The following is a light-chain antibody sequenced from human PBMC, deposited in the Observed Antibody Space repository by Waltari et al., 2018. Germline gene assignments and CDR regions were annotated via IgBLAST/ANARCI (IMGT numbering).Light chain of an antibody. J-gene: IGLJ2*01. CDR2: QDT. CDR1: QLGNKY. CDR3: QAWDTISAG. V-gene: IGLV3-1*01. Sequence: SYELTQPPSVSVSPGQTASITCSGDQLGNKYVSWYQQKPGQSPVLIIYQDTKRPSGIPERTLGSKSGNTATLTISGTQVMDEGDYYCQAWDTISAGLGGGTKLTVL.